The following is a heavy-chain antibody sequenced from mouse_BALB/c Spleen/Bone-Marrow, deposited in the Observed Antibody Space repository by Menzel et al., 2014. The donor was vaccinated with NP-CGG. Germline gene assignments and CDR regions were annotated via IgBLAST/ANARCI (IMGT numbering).Heavy chain of an antibody. V-gene: IGHV1S53*02. Sequence: QVQLQQSDAELVKPGASVKISCKASGYTFTDHAIHWVKQKPEQGLEWIGYIFPGNGDIKYNEKFKGKATLTADKSSSTAYMQLNSLTSEDSAVYFCKRSRAYYGNYGAMDYWGQGTSVTVSS. CDR2: IFPGNGDI. J-gene: IGHJ4*01. D-gene: IGHD2-10*01. CDR3: KRSRAYYGNYGAMDY. CDR1: GYTFTDHA.